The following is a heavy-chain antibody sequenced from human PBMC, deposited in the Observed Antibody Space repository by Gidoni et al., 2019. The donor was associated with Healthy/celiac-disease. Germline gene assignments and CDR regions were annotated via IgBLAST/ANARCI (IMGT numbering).Heavy chain of an antibody. V-gene: IGHV4-4*07. CDR3: ARDRVTMVRGVTKGGNWFDP. Sequence: QVQLQESGPGLVKPSETLSLTCTVSGGSISRYYWRWIRQPAGTGLEWMGRIYTSGRTNYNPSLKRRVTMSVDTSKNQFSLKLSSVTAADTAVYYCARDRVTMVRGVTKGGNWFDPWGQGTLVTVSS. CDR2: IYTSGRT. CDR1: GGSISRYY. J-gene: IGHJ5*02. D-gene: IGHD3-10*01.